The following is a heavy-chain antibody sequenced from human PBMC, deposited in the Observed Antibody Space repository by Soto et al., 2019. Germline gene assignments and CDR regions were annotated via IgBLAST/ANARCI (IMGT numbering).Heavy chain of an antibody. CDR1: GFSFSISP. J-gene: IGHJ4*02. Sequence: HPVGSLRLSCAASGFSFSISPMHWVRRAPGKGPEWVALISYDGTNKFYADSVKGRFTISRDNSKSTLYLQVDSLRPEDAAVYYCARDPKTSGGQHWAFNYFDSCGQRTLVTVSS. D-gene: IGHD7-27*01. CDR3: ARDPKTSGGQHWAFNYFDS. V-gene: IGHV3-30-3*01. CDR2: ISYDGTNK.